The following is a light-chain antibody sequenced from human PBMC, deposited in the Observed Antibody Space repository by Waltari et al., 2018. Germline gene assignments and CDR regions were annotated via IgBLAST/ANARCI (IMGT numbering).Light chain of an antibody. CDR1: SSNIGSNP. Sequence: QSVLPQPPSASGTPGQRVTISCSGSSSNIGSNPVSWYQQLAGTAPKLLIYSNNPRPSGVPDRFSGSKSGTTASLAISGLQSEDEAAYYCAAWDDSLDGWVFGGGTKLTVL. CDR2: SNN. V-gene: IGLV1-44*01. CDR3: AAWDDSLDGWV. J-gene: IGLJ3*02.